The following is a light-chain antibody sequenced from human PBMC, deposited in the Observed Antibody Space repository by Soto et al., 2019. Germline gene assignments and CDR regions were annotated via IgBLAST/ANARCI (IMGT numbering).Light chain of an antibody. J-gene: IGLJ3*02. Sequence: QSVLTQSPSASASLGASVKLTCTLSSGHSSYAIAWHQQRPEKGPRYLMKLNNDGSHTKGDGIPDRFSGSSSGAERYLTISSLPSEDEADYYCQTWVTGSWVFGGGTKLTVL. CDR1: SGHSSYA. CDR2: LNNDGSH. CDR3: QTWVTGSWV. V-gene: IGLV4-69*01.